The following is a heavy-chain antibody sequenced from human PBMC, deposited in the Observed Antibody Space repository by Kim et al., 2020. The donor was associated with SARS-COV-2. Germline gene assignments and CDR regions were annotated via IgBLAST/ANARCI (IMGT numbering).Heavy chain of an antibody. CDR1: GFAFGDYY. CDR3: ARVRDGPSGYYYFDY. V-gene: IGHV3-11*05. D-gene: IGHD3-22*01. J-gene: IGHJ4*02. CDR2: ISNSIDYR. Sequence: GGSLRLSCAASGFAFGDYYMTWIRQTPGKGLEWLSYISNSIDYRRYADSVKGRFTISRDNAKNSLYLQMNSLRADDTAVYYCARVRDGPSGYYYFDYWGQGTLVTVSA.